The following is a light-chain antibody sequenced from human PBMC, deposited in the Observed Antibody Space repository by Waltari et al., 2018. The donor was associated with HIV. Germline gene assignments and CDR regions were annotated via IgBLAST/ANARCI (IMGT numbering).Light chain of an antibody. V-gene: IGLV2-23*02. J-gene: IGLJ2*01. CDR3: SSFVSGATWI. Sequence: FALTQPASVSGPLGRSITISCTGPTNDVGGHSLVPGYQHHPGKAPKLLIYGVFKRPSGVSSRFSGSKSGNTASLTISGLQVEDETNYTCSSFVSGATWIFGGGTRVTVL. CDR2: GVF. CDR1: TNDVGGHSL.